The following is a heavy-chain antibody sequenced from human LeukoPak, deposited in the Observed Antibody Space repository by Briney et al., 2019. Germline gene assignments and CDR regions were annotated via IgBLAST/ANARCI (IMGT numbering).Heavy chain of an antibody. Sequence: PSETLSLXCTVSGGSISSYYWSWIRQPPGKGLEWIGYIYYSGSTNYNPSLKSRVTISVDTSKNQFSLKLSSVTAADTAVYYCARESFYAFDIWGQGTMVTVSS. CDR3: ARESFYAFDI. J-gene: IGHJ3*02. CDR1: GGSISSYY. V-gene: IGHV4-59*01. CDR2: IYYSGST. D-gene: IGHD3-16*01.